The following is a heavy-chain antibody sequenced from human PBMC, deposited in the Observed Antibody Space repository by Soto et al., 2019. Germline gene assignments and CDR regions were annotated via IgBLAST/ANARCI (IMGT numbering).Heavy chain of an antibody. V-gene: IGHV3-23*01. D-gene: IGHD2-15*01. Sequence: QLLESGGGLVQPGGSLRLSCAASGFTFSSYAMNWVRQAPGKGLEWVSTIEYSGGYSYYAGYVKGRFTISRDNAHKTLDLQIKRLRAEEPAIYYCAKVPPRPDCSRVSCPFDYWGQGALVTVSS. J-gene: IGHJ4*02. CDR1: GFTFSSYA. CDR3: AKVPPRPDCSRVSCPFDY. CDR2: IEYSGGYS.